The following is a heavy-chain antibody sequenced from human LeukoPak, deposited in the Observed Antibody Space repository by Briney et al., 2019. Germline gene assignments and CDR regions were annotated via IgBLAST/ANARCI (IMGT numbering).Heavy chain of an antibody. V-gene: IGHV1-24*01. CDR2: FDHEDGET. Sequence: ASVTVSCKVSGYTLTELSMHWVRQAPGKGLEWMGGFDHEDGETIYAQKFQGRVTMTEDTSTDTAYMELSSLRSEDTAVYYCTIRFLDPEHHYYYGRDVWGEGTPVTVSS. D-gene: IGHD3-3*01. J-gene: IGHJ6*04. CDR3: TIRFLDPEHHYYYGRDV. CDR1: GYTLTELS.